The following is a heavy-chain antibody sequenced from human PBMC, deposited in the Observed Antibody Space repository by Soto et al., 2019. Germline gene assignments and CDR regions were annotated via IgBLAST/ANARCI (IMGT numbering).Heavy chain of an antibody. V-gene: IGHV3-53*01. CDR2: IYSGGST. CDR3: AKVRLPPRAFDI. J-gene: IGHJ3*02. D-gene: IGHD4-17*01. Sequence: PGGSLRLSCAASGFTVSSNYMSWVRQAPGKGLEWVSVIYSGGSTYYADAVKGRFTISRDNSKNTLYLQMNSLRAEDTAVYYCAKVRLPPRAFDIWVQGTMVTVS. CDR1: GFTVSSNY.